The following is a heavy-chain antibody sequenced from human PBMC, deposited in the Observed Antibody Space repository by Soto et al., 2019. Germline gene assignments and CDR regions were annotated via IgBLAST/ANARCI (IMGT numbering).Heavy chain of an antibody. J-gene: IGHJ4*02. CDR3: ARGGWSLDD. D-gene: IGHD6-19*01. CDR2: IYYSGNT. Sequence: QLQESGPGLVKPSETLSLMCTVSGGSMNSYYWSWIRQFPGKGLEWIGYIYYSGNTNYNPSLQSRVTISVDPSKNQFSLNLKSVTAADTAVYYCARGGWSLDDWGQGTLVTVSS. V-gene: IGHV4-59*01. CDR1: GGSMNSYY.